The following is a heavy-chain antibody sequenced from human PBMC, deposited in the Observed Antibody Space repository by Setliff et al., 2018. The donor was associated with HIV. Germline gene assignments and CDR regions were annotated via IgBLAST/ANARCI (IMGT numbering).Heavy chain of an antibody. CDR1: GFTLSDHH. V-gene: IGHV3-11*01. CDR3: ARDRGDYYYYMDV. CDR2: ISHSGGTI. Sequence: GGSLRLSCAASGFTLSDHHMNWIRRAPGKGLEWVSYISHSGGTIKYADYVRGRFTISRDNAKNSLYLQMDRLRVEDTAIYYCARDRGDYYYYMDVWGKGTTVTVSS. J-gene: IGHJ6*03.